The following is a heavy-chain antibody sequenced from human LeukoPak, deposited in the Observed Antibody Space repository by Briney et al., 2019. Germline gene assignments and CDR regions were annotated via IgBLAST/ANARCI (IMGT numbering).Heavy chain of an antibody. D-gene: IGHD4-17*01. CDR3: ASGRPDYGDPLNNSGMDV. CDR2: VIPILAIA. CDR1: GGTFSSYA. Sequence: SVKVSCKASGGTFSSYAICWVRQAPGQGLEWMGRVIPILAIANYAQNFQNRVTITAEKSTSTAYSELSSLRSAATAMYYCASGRPDYGDPLNNSGMDVWSQGTTATVSS. V-gene: IGHV1-69*04. J-gene: IGHJ6*02.